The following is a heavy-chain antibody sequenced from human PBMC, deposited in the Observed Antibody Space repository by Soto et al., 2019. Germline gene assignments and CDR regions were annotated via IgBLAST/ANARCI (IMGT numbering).Heavy chain of an antibody. Sequence: QVQLQQWGAGLLKPSETLSLTCAVYGGSFSGYYWSWIRQPPGKGLEWIGEINHSGSTNYNPSLKSRVTISVDTSKNQFSLQLSSVTAADTAVYYCASESSGSRHFDYWGQGTLVTVSS. CDR3: ASESSGSRHFDY. J-gene: IGHJ4*02. D-gene: IGHD3-10*01. CDR2: INHSGST. CDR1: GGSFSGYY. V-gene: IGHV4-34*01.